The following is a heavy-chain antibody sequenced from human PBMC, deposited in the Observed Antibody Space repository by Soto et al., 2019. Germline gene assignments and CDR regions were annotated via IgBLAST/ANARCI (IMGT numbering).Heavy chain of an antibody. CDR2: IYYSGST. CDR3: ERHTPAISTPDH. V-gene: IGHV4-39*01. D-gene: IGHD3-3*01. CDR1: GGSISSGGYY. Sequence: PSETLSLTFTVCGGSISSGGYYWGWIRQPPGKGLEWIGSIYYSGSTYYNPSLKSRVTISVDTSKNQFSLKLSSVTAADTDVYNWERHTPAISTPDHGAQGTLVTVSS. J-gene: IGHJ4*02.